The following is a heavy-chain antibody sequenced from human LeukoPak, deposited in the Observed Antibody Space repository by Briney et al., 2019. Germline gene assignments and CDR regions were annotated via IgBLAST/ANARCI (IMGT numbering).Heavy chain of an antibody. V-gene: IGHV6-1*01. J-gene: IGHJ6*02. CDR2: TYYRSKWTT. D-gene: IGHD6-6*01. CDR3: TRQRSTSTEYYGLDV. Sequence: SGPGLVKPSQTLSLTCAISGDTVSSNTAAWNWIRQSPSRGFEWLGRTYYRSKWTTDYAVSVQNRITINPDTSTNQFSLQLKSATPEDTAVYYCTRQRSTSTEYYGLDVWGQGTTVTVSS. CDR1: GDTVSSNTAA.